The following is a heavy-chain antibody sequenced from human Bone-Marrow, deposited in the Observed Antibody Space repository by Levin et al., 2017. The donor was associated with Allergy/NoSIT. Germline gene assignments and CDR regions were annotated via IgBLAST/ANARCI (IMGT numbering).Heavy chain of an antibody. Sequence: GESLKISCAASGFTFSSYSMSWVRQAPGKGLEWVSYISSSGSIKDYADSVKGRFTISRDNAKNSLSLEMNSLRTEDSGVYFCTRPGTGRYSYYGMDVWGQGTTVTVSS. D-gene: IGHD1-26*01. CDR2: ISSSGSIK. CDR1: GFTFSSYS. CDR3: TRPGTGRYSYYGMDV. V-gene: IGHV3-48*04. J-gene: IGHJ6*02.